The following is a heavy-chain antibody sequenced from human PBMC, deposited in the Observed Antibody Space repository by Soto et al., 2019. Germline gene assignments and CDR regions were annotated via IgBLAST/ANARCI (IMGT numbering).Heavy chain of an antibody. D-gene: IGHD6-19*01. V-gene: IGHV2-5*01. CDR1: GFSLSTSGVG. CDR3: AHGVAAVAGDYFDY. Sequence: QITLKESGPTLVKPTQTLTLTCTFSGFSLSTSGVGVGWIRQPPGKALEWLALIYWNDDKRYSPSLKIRLTITKDTSKNQVVLTMTNMDPVDTATYYCAHGVAAVAGDYFDYWGQGTLVTVSS. CDR2: IYWNDDK. J-gene: IGHJ4*02.